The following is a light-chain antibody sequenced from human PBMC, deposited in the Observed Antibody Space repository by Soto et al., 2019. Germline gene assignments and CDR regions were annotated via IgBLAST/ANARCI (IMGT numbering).Light chain of an antibody. V-gene: IGLV2-23*01. CDR1: NSDVGNYNL. Sequence: QSALTQPASVSGSPGQSITISCTGTNSDVGNYNLVSWYQRHPGQAPKLMIYEGSKRPSGVSYRFSGSKSGDTASLTISGLQAEDAADYYCCSYGGSSTPVVFGGGTKLTVL. CDR3: CSYGGSSTPVV. CDR2: EGS. J-gene: IGLJ2*01.